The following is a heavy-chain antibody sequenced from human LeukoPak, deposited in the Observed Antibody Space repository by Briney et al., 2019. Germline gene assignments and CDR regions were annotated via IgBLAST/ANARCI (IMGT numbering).Heavy chain of an antibody. J-gene: IGHJ3*02. CDR1: GFTFSDYY. Sequence: GGSLRLSCIASGFTFSDYYMSWIRQAPGKGLEWVSYISSSGSTIYYADSVKGRFTISRDNAKNSLYLQMNSLRAEDTAVYYCVRDPNYSIQPCLHPDAFDIWGQGTMVTVSS. D-gene: IGHD5-18*01. V-gene: IGHV3-11*01. CDR3: VRDPNYSIQPCLHPDAFDI. CDR2: ISSSGSTI.